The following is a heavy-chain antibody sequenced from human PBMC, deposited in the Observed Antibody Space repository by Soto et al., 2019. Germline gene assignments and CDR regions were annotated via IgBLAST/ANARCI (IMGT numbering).Heavy chain of an antibody. CDR3: ATYYDFWSGFASHFYYGMDV. V-gene: IGHV3-48*03. CDR2: ISGSGNTI. CDR1: VFTLRVDE. D-gene: IGHD3-3*01. Sequence: GGSRILSGAGSVFTLRVDERNWVRPAPVKGLYWVSCISGSGNTIYYADSVKGRFSISRDNAKNSLYLQMNSLRAEDTAVYYCATYYDFWSGFASHFYYGMDVWGQGTTVTVSS. J-gene: IGHJ6*02.